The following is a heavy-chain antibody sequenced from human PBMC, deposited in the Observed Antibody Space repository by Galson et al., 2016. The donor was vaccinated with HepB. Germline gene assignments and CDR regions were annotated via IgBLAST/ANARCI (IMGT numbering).Heavy chain of an antibody. CDR1: GFTFSSHP. Sequence: SLRLSCAASGFTFSSHPMSWVRQAPGRGLEWVSGISGSGGSTYYADSVKGRFTISRDNSKNTLYLQMNSLRAEDTAVYYCAKDNSGRKVFTMVRELSSMDVWGQGTTVTVSS. D-gene: IGHD3-10*01. J-gene: IGHJ6*02. CDR2: ISGSGGST. CDR3: AKDNSGRKVFTMVRELSSMDV. V-gene: IGHV3-23*01.